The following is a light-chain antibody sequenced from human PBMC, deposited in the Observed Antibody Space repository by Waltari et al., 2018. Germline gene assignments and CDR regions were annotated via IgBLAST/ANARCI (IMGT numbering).Light chain of an antibody. CDR3: CSYAGVDTFYV. CDR2: EVN. J-gene: IGLJ1*01. Sequence: QSALTQPASVSGSPGQSITIPCTGTSSAVGSYDLVSWYQQHPGKAPKLIIYEVNVRPSGVSNRFSGSKSGNTASLTISGLQAEDEADYYCCSYAGVDTFYVFGTGTKVTVL. V-gene: IGLV2-23*02. CDR1: SSAVGSYDL.